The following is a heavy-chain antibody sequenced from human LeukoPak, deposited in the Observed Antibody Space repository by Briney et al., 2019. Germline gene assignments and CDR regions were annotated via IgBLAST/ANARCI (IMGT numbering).Heavy chain of an antibody. CDR3: AKRSSGYYYYFDY. D-gene: IGHD3-22*01. CDR1: GFTFSDYY. CDR2: ISGSGGST. V-gene: IGHV3-23*01. Sequence: PGGSLRLSCAASGFTFSDYYMSWIRQAPGKGLEWVSAISGSGGSTYYADSVKGRFTISRDNSKNTLYLQMNSLRAEDTAVYYCAKRSSGYYYYFDYWGQGTLVAVSS. J-gene: IGHJ4*02.